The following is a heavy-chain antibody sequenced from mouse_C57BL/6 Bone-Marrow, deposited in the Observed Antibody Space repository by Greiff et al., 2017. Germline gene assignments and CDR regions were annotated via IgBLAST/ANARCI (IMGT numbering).Heavy chain of an antibody. J-gene: IGHJ1*03. D-gene: IGHD1-1*01. Sequence: QVQLQQPGAELVKPGASVKLSCKASGYTFTSYWMHWVKQRPGQGLEWIGMIHPNSGSTNYNEKFKSKATLTVDKSSSTAYMQLSSLTSEDSAVXYCARSGAVVATSDVWGTGTTVTVSS. CDR1: GYTFTSYW. CDR2: IHPNSGST. V-gene: IGHV1-64*01. CDR3: ARSGAVVATSDV.